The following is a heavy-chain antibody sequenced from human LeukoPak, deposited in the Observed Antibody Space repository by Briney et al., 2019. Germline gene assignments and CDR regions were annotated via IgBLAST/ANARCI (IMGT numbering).Heavy chain of an antibody. V-gene: IGHV4-59*01. CDR1: GGSISSYY. Sequence: SETLSLTCTVSGGSISSYYWSWIRQPPGKGLEWTGYIYYSGSTNYNPSLKSRVTISVDTSKNQFSLKPSSVTAADTAVYYCARVYSSSWYYFDYWGQGTLVTVSS. J-gene: IGHJ4*02. CDR2: IYYSGST. CDR3: ARVYSSSWYYFDY. D-gene: IGHD6-13*01.